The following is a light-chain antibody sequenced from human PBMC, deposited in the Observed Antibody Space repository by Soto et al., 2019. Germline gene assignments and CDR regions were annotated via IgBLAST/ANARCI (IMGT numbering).Light chain of an antibody. V-gene: IGKV4-1*01. CDR2: WAS. CDR3: QQYYSTPLT. CDR1: QSVLYSSNNKKY. Sequence: DIVMTQSPDSLAVSLGERATINGKSSQSVLYSSNNKKYLAWYQQKPGQPPKLLIYWASTRESGVPDRFSGSGSGTDFTLTISSLQAEDVAVYYCQQYYSTPLTFGGGTKVEIK. J-gene: IGKJ4*01.